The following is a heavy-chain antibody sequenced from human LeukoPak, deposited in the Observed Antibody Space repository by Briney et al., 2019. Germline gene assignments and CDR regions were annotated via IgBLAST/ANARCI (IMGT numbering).Heavy chain of an antibody. Sequence: GGSLRLSCAASGFTFSSYAMHWVRQAPGKGLEWVAVISYDGSNKYYADSVKGRFTISRDNSKNTLYLQMNSLRAEDTAVYYCARDYLMGDYWGQGNLVTVSS. CDR2: ISYDGSNK. D-gene: IGHD3-10*01. CDR1: GFTFSSYA. V-gene: IGHV3-30*04. CDR3: ARDYLMGDY. J-gene: IGHJ4*02.